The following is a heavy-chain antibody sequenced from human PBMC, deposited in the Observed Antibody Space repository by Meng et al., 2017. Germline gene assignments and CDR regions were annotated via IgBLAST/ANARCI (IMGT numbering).Heavy chain of an antibody. CDR2: AYYRSKWYH. Sequence: QFLVQQSVPGLGKPSQALSLVCAISGDRVVSHSAAWNWIRQSPSRGLEWLGRAYYRSKWYHDYAESVKSRISIDPDTSKNQFSLQLRSVTPEDSAVYYCARGSYSFDSWGQRTLVTVSS. CDR1: GDRVVSHSAA. V-gene: IGHV6-1*01. D-gene: IGHD1-26*01. J-gene: IGHJ4*02. CDR3: ARGSYSFDS.